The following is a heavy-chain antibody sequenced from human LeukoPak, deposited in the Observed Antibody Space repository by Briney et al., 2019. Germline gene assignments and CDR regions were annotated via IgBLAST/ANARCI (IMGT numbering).Heavy chain of an antibody. V-gene: IGHV3-9*01. CDR3: AKGILHDTAMVNYFDY. Sequence: GRSLRLSCAASGFTFDDYAMHWVRQAPGKGLERVSGISWNSGSIGYADSVKGRFTISRDNAKNSLYLQMNSLRAEDTALYYCAKGILHDTAMVNYFDYWGQGTLVTVSS. CDR2: ISWNSGSI. J-gene: IGHJ4*02. CDR1: GFTFDDYA. D-gene: IGHD5-18*01.